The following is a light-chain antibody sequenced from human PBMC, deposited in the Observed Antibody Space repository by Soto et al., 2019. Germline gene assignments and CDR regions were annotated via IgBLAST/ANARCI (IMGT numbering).Light chain of an antibody. Sequence: QSVLTQPASVSGSPGQSITISCTGTSSDFGGYNYVSWYQQHPGKAPKLMIYEVSNRPSGVSNRFSGSKSGNTASLTISGLPAEDEADYYCSSYTSMSIRDHVVFGGGTKLPVL. CDR2: EVS. J-gene: IGLJ2*01. V-gene: IGLV2-14*01. CDR1: SSDFGGYNY. CDR3: SSYTSMSIRDHVV.